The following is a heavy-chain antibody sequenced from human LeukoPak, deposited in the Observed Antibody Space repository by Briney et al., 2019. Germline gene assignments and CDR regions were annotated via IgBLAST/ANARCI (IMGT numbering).Heavy chain of an antibody. CDR2: INHRGST. V-gene: IGHV4-34*01. CDR1: GGSFSGYY. J-gene: IGHJ4*02. D-gene: IGHD2-21*02. Sequence: SEPLSLTCAIYGGSFSGYYWSWIRQPPGNRLEWVGEINHRGSTNYNPSLKSRVTISVDTSMNSFSLELSSVTAADTAVYYCARVGYCGGDCYPFDYWGQGTLTTISS. CDR3: ARVGYCGGDCYPFDY.